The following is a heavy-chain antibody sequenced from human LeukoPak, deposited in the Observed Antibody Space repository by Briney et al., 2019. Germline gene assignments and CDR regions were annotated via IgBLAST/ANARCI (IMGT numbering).Heavy chain of an antibody. CDR3: ARDRDSSGWYYEAEYFQH. D-gene: IGHD6-19*01. CDR2: ISSSGSTI. V-gene: IGHV3-48*03. J-gene: IGHJ1*01. CDR1: GFTFSSYA. Sequence: GGSLRLSCAASGFTFSSYAMSWVRQAPGKGLEWVSYISSSGSTIYYADSVKGRFTISRDNAKNSLYLQMNSLRAEDTAVYYCARDRDSSGWYYEAEYFQHWGQGTLVTVSS.